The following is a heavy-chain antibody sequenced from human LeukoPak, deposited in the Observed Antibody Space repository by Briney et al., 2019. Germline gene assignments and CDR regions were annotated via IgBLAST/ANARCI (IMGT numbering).Heavy chain of an antibody. CDR1: GFTFSDYY. J-gene: IGHJ4*02. CDR2: ISSSGSTI. V-gene: IGHV3-11*01. CDR3: AREVNWNSATLFDC. D-gene: IGHD1-7*01. Sequence: PGGSLRLSCAASGFTFSDYYKSWIRQAPGKGLEWVSYISSSGSTIYYADSVKGRFTISRDNAKNSLYLQMNSLRAEDTAVYYCAREVNWNSATLFDCWGQGTLVTASS.